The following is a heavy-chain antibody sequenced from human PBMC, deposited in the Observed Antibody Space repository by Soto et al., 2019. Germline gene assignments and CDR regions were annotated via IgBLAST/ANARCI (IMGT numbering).Heavy chain of an antibody. J-gene: IGHJ4*02. Sequence: QVQLVQSGGEVKKPGASVKVSCKTSGYTFTSYGISWVRQAPGQGLEWMGWISGHNGNTNSAHKFQGRVSMTTDTSTSTAYMELRTLTSDDTAVYYCARDYKGVGQFDYWSQGTLVTVSS. CDR3: ARDYKGVGQFDY. CDR2: ISGHNGNT. CDR1: GYTFTSYG. V-gene: IGHV1-18*01. D-gene: IGHD3-10*01.